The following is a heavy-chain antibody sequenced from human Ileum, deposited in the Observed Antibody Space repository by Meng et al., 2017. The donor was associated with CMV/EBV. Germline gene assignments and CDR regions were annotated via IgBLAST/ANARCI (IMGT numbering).Heavy chain of an antibody. CDR3: ATEYSSSPGVVLGDAFHI. CDR1: GFTFSSYA. CDR2: IREDGSRK. J-gene: IGHJ3*02. D-gene: IGHD6-6*01. V-gene: IGHV3-30*02. Sequence: GGSLRLSCAASGFTFSSYAMHWVRQVSGKGLEWVAFIREDGSRKFYAASVKGRFTISRDNSKNTLYVQMNSLRDEDTAVYYCATEYSSSPGVVLGDAFHIWGQGTVVTVSS.